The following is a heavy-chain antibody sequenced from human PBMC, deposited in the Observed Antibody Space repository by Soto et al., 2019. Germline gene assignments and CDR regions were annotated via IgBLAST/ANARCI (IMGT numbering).Heavy chain of an antibody. CDR3: AKDLNYYDSSGYSAFYYYYYYGMDV. CDR2: ISGSGGST. V-gene: IGHV3-23*01. J-gene: IGHJ6*02. Sequence: PGGSLRLSCAASGFTFSSYAMSWVRQAPGKGLEWVLAISGSGGSTYYADSVKGRFTISRDNSKNTLYLQMNSLRPDDTAVYYCAKDLNYYDSSGYSAFYYYYYYGMDVWGQGTTVTVSS. D-gene: IGHD3-22*01. CDR1: GFTFSSYA.